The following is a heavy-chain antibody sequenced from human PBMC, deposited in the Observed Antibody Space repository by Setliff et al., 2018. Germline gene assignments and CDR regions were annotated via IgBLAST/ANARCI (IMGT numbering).Heavy chain of an antibody. J-gene: IGHJ4*02. CDR1: GGSINSGVYY. CDR2: IYHGGDT. D-gene: IGHD5-12*01. CDR3: ARGGTFRCFDF. Sequence: PSETLSLTCTVSGGSINSGVYYWGWIRQPPGKGLEWTGRIYHGGDTYYNASLKSRLTISVDTSKNQFSLKLTSVTAADTAVYYCARGGTFRCFDFWGQGAPVTVSS. V-gene: IGHV4-39*07.